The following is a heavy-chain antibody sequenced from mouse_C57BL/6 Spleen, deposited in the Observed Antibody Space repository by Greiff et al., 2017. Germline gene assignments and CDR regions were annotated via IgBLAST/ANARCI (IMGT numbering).Heavy chain of an antibody. Sequence: QVQLQQPGAELVKPGASVKVSCKASGYTFTSYWMHWVKQRPGQGLEWIGRIHPSDSDTNYNQKFKGKATLTVDKSSRTAYMQLSSLTSEDSAVYYCAIMGGDYDGDYYAMDYWGQGTSVTVSS. CDR2: IHPSDSDT. V-gene: IGHV1-74*01. J-gene: IGHJ4*01. D-gene: IGHD2-4*01. CDR1: GYTFTSYW. CDR3: AIMGGDYDGDYYAMDY.